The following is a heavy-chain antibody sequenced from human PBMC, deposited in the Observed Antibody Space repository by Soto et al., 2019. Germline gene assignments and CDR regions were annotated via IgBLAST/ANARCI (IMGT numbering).Heavy chain of an antibody. J-gene: IGHJ5*02. CDR3: AKDAVYNDGLWLMDS. V-gene: IGHV3-23*01. CDR2: VVGSGGEI. Sequence: GGSLRLSCEASGFTISTYAMTWVRQAPGKGLECVSGVVGSGGEIYYADSVKGRFTISKDNSKNTLYLQMNSLRDEDTAVYYCAKDAVYNDGLWLMDSWGQGTLVTVSS. CDR1: GFTISTYA. D-gene: IGHD2-21*01.